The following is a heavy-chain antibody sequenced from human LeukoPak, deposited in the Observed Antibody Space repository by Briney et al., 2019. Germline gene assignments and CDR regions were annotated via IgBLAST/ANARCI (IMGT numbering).Heavy chain of an antibody. D-gene: IGHD6-13*01. Sequence: GGSLRLSCAASGFTSSSYEMNWVRQAPGKGLEWVSYISSSGSTIYYADSVKGRFTISRDNAKNSLYLQMNSLRAEDTAVYYCASELAAAAGAIDYWGQGTLVTVSS. J-gene: IGHJ4*02. V-gene: IGHV3-48*03. CDR1: GFTSSSYE. CDR3: ASELAAAAGAIDY. CDR2: ISSSGSTI.